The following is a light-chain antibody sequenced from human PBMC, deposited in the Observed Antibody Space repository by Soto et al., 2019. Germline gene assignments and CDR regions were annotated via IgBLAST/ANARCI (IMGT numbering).Light chain of an antibody. J-gene: IGKJ1*01. CDR2: HAS. CDR1: QSISNW. Sequence: GDIFTIPCRASQSISNWLAWYQQKPGTAPKVLIYHASNLQSGVPSRFSGSGSGTEFTLTISSLQPDDFATYYCQQYNSYSEAFGQGTKVDIK. CDR3: QQYNSYSEA. V-gene: IGKV1-5*01.